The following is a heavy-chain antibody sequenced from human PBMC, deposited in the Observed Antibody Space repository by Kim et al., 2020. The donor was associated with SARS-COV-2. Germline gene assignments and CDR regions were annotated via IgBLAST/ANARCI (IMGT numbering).Heavy chain of an antibody. CDR2: INPSGGNT. CDR1: GYTFTSYS. CDR3: TRAGYSSAWCFDY. Sequence: ASVKVSCKASGYTFTSYSIHWVRQAPGQGLEWMGTINPSGGNTNYAQKFQGRVTMTRDTSTTTVYMEMSSLRSEDTAVYYCTRAGYSSAWCFDYWGQGTLVTVSS. V-gene: IGHV1-46*01. J-gene: IGHJ4*02. D-gene: IGHD6-19*01.